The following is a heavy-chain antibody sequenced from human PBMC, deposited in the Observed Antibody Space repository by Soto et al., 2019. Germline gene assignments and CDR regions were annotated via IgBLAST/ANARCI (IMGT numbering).Heavy chain of an antibody. CDR1: GGSLSGYY. D-gene: IGHD3-22*01. V-gene: IGHV4-34*12. J-gene: IGHJ4*02. CDR3: ARPHYESNTFYYYFDY. Sequence: QVQLQQWGAGLLKPSETLSLSCAVYGGSLSGYYWSWIRQPPGKGLEWIGEIFHGGSANYRPSLKSRVTISVDTSKNQFSLELSSVTAADTAVYYCARPHYESNTFYYYFDYWGQGTLVTVSS. CDR2: IFHGGSA.